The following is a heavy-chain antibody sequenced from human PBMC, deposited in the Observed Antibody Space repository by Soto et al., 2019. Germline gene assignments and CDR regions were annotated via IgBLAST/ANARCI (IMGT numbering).Heavy chain of an antibody. J-gene: IGHJ6*02. CDR1: GGTFSRYS. D-gene: IGHD2-2*01. Sequence: QVQLVQSGAEVTKPGSSVKVSCKASGGTFSRYSITWVRQAPGHGLEWIGRIIPIFGIASYAQKFQGRVTITADESKSTAYMELSSLRSDDTAVYYCAREDRDRETGLVPAAIDGMDVWGQGTTVTVSS. CDR3: AREDRDRETGLVPAAIDGMDV. CDR2: IIPIFGIA. V-gene: IGHV1-69*08.